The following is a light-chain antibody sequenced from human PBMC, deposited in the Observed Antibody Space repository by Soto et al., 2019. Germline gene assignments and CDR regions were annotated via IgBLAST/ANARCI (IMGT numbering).Light chain of an antibody. Sequence: DIQMTQSPSTLSASIGDRFTITCRASEGIRTWLAWYQHKPGKAPKFLIYDASSLESGVPSRFSGSGSGTEFTLTISNLQPDDFATYFCQKYNNYPRTFGQGTKVDIK. J-gene: IGKJ1*01. CDR2: DAS. CDR3: QKYNNYPRT. CDR1: EGIRTW. V-gene: IGKV1-5*01.